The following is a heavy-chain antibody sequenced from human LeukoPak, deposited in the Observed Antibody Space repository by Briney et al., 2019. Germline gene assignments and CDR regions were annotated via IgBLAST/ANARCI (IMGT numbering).Heavy chain of an antibody. CDR1: GFTFSSYA. V-gene: IGHV3-30*04. D-gene: IGHD6-19*01. J-gene: IGHJ5*02. Sequence: GGSLRLSCAASGFTFSSYAMHWVRQAPGKGLEWVAVISYDGSNQYYADSVKGRFTISRDNSNNTLYLQMNSLRAEDTAVYYCARGHELGIAVVNNWFDPWGQGTLVTVSS. CDR2: ISYDGSNQ. CDR3: ARGHELGIAVVNNWFDP.